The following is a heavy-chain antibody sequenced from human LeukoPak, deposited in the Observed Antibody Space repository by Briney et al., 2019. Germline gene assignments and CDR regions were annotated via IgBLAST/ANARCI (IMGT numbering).Heavy chain of an antibody. CDR1: GGSISSGGYY. D-gene: IGHD4-17*01. J-gene: IGHJ6*02. CDR2: IYYSGST. Sequence: SQTLSLTCTVSGGSISSGGYYWSWIRQHPGKGLEWIGYIYYSGSTYYNPTLRSRVTISVDTSKNQFSLKLSSVTAADTAVYYRASTTVTTLDYYYYGMDVWGQGTTVTVSS. CDR3: ASTTVTTLDYYYYGMDV. V-gene: IGHV4-31*03.